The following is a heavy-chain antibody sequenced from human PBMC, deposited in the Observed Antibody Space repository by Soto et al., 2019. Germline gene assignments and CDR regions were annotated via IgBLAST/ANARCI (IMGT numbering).Heavy chain of an antibody. Sequence: QAQLVQSGAEVKKPGSSVKVSCTASGGTFGNHAISWVRQVPGQGLEWMGGIIPVLGVGVNAQKFQGRVTITADTSTNTAYMELSSLRSEDTAHYYCAREAGYSYGYVFDYWGQGTLVIVSS. J-gene: IGHJ4*02. V-gene: IGHV1-69*09. D-gene: IGHD5-18*01. CDR1: GGTFGNHA. CDR3: AREAGYSYGYVFDY. CDR2: IIPVLGVG.